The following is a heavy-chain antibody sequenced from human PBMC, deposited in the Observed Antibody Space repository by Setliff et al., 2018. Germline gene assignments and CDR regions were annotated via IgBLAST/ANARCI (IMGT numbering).Heavy chain of an antibody. J-gene: IGHJ5*02. V-gene: IGHV4-38-2*01. CDR1: GFSISSGYY. Sequence: SETLSLTCAVSGFSISSGYYWGWIRQPPGKGLEWIVNIHHSGKAYYNPSLKSRVTISVDTSKNQFSLKLSSVTAADTAVYYCARAHTWSLPNDNSGYPGWFDPWGQGTLVTVSS. D-gene: IGHD3-22*01. CDR3: ARAHTWSLPNDNSGYPGWFDP. CDR2: IHHSGKA.